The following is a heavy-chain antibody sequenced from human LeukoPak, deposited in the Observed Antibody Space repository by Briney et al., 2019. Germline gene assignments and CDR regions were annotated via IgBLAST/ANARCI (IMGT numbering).Heavy chain of an antibody. Sequence: SETLSLTCTVSGGSISSYYWSWIRQPAGKGLEWIGRIYTSGSTNYNPSLKSRVTVSVDTSKNQFSLKLSSVTAADTAVYYCARVRQSGWAPDYFDYWGQGALVTVSS. CDR1: GGSISSYY. D-gene: IGHD6-19*01. CDR2: IYTSGST. V-gene: IGHV4-4*07. J-gene: IGHJ4*02. CDR3: ARVRQSGWAPDYFDY.